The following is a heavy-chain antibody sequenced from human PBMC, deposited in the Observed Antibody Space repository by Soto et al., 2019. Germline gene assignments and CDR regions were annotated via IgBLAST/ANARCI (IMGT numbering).Heavy chain of an antibody. D-gene: IGHD3-10*02. CDR3: ARDNCSGGGLYFDY. Sequence: QVQLVQSGAEVKKPGSSVKVSCKASGGTFSSYAISWVRQAPGQGLEWMGGIIPIFGTANYAQKFQGRVTITADESTSTAYMGLSSLRSEDTAVYYCARDNCSGGGLYFDYWGQGTLVTVSS. CDR1: GGTFSSYA. CDR2: IIPIFGTA. J-gene: IGHJ4*02. V-gene: IGHV1-69*01.